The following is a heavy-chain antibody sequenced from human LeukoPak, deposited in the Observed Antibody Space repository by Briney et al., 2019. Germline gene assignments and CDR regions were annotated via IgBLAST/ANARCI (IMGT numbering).Heavy chain of an antibody. CDR2: ISSSSSYI. J-gene: IGHJ6*03. D-gene: IGHD3-22*01. CDR3: AKGGDYYDSSGPYYYYYMDV. Sequence: GGSLRLSCAASGFTFSRYWMSWVRQAPGKGLEWVSSISSSSSYIYYADSVKGRFTISRDNSKNTLYLQMNSLRAEDTAVYYCAKGGDYYDSSGPYYYYYMDVWGKGTTVTVSS. CDR1: GFTFSRYW. V-gene: IGHV3-21*01.